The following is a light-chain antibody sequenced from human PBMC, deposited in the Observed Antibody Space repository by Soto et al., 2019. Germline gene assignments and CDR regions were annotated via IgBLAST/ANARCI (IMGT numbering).Light chain of an antibody. CDR2: GAS. J-gene: IGKJ1*01. CDR3: QQYGSSPHWT. CDR1: HSVSSSY. V-gene: IGKV3-20*01. Sequence: EIVLTQSPGTLSLSPGERATLSCRASHSVSSSYLAWYQQKPGQAPRLLIYGASSRATGIPDRFSGSGSGTDFTLTISILEPEDFAVYYCQQYGSSPHWTFGQGTKVDIK.